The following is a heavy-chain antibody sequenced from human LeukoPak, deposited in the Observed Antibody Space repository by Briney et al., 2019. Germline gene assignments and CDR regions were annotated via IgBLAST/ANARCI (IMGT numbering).Heavy chain of an antibody. CDR2: IRNKANSYTT. Sequence: GGSLRLSCAASGFTFSDDYMDWVRQAPEKGLEWVGRIRNKANSYTTEYATSVQGRISISRDDSRNSLFLQMNSLKTEDTAVYYCTRVTTGSGNWFDPWAQGTLVTVSS. CDR3: TRVTTGSGNWFDP. J-gene: IGHJ5*02. D-gene: IGHD3-10*01. V-gene: IGHV3-72*01. CDR1: GFTFSDDY.